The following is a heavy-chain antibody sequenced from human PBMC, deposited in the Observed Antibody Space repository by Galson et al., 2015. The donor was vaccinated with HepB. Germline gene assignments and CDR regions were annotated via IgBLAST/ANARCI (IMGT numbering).Heavy chain of an antibody. CDR1: GFIFSTYD. J-gene: IGHJ4*02. Sequence: LRLSCAASGFIFSTYDMCWVLQAPGRGLEWISSISGSGRRTYYADSVKGRFTISRDNAKNTLYLEMDTLSAGDTAVYYCTKDPRFVVVPYTEDWGQGTLVTVSS. V-gene: IGHV3-23*01. CDR3: TKDPRFVVVPYTED. D-gene: IGHD2-21*01. CDR2: ISGSGRRT.